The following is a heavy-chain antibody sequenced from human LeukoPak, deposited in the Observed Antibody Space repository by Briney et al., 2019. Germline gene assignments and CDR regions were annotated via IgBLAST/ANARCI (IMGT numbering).Heavy chain of an antibody. CDR1: GFTFSSYE. CDR3: ARNEDYSDSTGYYSTFYLDS. D-gene: IGHD3-22*01. J-gene: IGHJ4*02. CDR2: INEDGSEK. Sequence: PGGSLRLSCAASGFTFSSYEMNWVRQAPGKGLEWVANINEDGSEKHYVDSVKGRFTISRDNGKNAVYLEMNSLRVEDTAVYYCARNEDYSDSTGYYSTFYLDSWGQGTLVTVSS. V-gene: IGHV3-7*01.